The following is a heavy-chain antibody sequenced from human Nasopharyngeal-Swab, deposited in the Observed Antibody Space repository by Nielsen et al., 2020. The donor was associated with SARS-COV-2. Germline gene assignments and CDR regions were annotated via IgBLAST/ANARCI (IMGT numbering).Heavy chain of an antibody. D-gene: IGHD3-3*01. Sequence: CAASGFTFNNYNFNWVRQAPGKGLEWVSSISSSSSYIYYADSVKGRFTISRDNAKNSLYLQMNSLRAEDTAVYYCARDGLDYDFWSAYFMDVWGQGTTVTVSS. J-gene: IGHJ6*02. CDR2: ISSSSSYI. CDR1: GFTFNNYN. V-gene: IGHV3-21*01. CDR3: ARDGLDYDFWSAYFMDV.